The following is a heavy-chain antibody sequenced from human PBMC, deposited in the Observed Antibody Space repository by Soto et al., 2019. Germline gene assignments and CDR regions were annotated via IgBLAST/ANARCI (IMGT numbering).Heavy chain of an antibody. V-gene: IGHV3-30-3*01. J-gene: IGHJ4*02. CDR1: GFTFSSYA. CDR3: AREPGYDSSFFDY. D-gene: IGHD3-22*01. Sequence: QVQLVESGGGVVQPGRSLRLSCAASGFTFSSYAMHWVRQAPGKGLEWVAVISYDGSNKYYADSVKGRFTISRDNSKNTLYLQMNSLRAEDTAVYYCAREPGYDSSFFDYWGPGTLVTVSS. CDR2: ISYDGSNK.